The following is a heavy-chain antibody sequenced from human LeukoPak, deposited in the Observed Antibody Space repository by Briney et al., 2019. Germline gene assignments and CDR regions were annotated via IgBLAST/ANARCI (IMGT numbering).Heavy chain of an antibody. D-gene: IGHD7-27*01. Sequence: GGSLRLSCAASGFTVSSNYMSWVRQAPGKGLEWVSVISGSGGSTYYADSVKGRFTISRDNGKNSLYLEMNSVRPEDTAVYYCARDHKDWGVFDYWGQGTLVTVSS. CDR3: ARDHKDWGVFDY. CDR2: ISGSGGST. CDR1: GFTVSSNY. V-gene: IGHV3-23*01. J-gene: IGHJ4*02.